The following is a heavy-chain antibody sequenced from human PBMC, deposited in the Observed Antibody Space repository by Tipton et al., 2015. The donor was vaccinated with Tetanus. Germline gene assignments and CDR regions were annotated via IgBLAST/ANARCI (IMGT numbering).Heavy chain of an antibody. V-gene: IGHV3-11*01. CDR1: GFTFSDYY. CDR2: ISSSGSTI. J-gene: IGHJ3*02. D-gene: IGHD1-26*01. Sequence: SLRLSCAASGFTFSDYYMSWIRQAPGKGLEWVSYISSSGSTIYYADSVKGRFTISRDNAKNSLYLQMNSLRAEDTAVYYCARDVESSGSERDDAFDIWGQGTMVTVSS. CDR3: ARDVESSGSERDDAFDI.